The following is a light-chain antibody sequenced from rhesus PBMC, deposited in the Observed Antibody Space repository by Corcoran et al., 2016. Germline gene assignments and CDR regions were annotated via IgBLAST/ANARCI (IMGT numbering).Light chain of an antibody. Sequence: DIQMTQSPSSLSASAGDRVTINCRASQGISSYVAWYQQKPGKAPKPLFDYASNLESGVPSRFSGSGSGTGFTLTFSSLQSEDFATSYFQHYYYTPYSFGQGTKVEIK. V-gene: IGKV1-37*01. CDR2: YAS. J-gene: IGKJ2*01. CDR3: QHYYYTPYS. CDR1: QGISSY.